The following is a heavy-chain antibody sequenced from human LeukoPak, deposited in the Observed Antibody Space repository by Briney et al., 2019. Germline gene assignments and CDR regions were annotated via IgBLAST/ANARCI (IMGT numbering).Heavy chain of an antibody. CDR2: ISSSGSTR. Sequence: PGGPLRLSCAASGFTFSSYEMNWVRQAPGKGLEWVSYISSSGSTRYYADSVKGRFTMSRDNAKNSLYLQMNRLRAEDTAVYYCSRVITPSDDAFDIWGQGTMVTVSS. CDR3: SRVITPSDDAFDI. CDR1: GFTFSSYE. J-gene: IGHJ3*02. D-gene: IGHD3-10*01. V-gene: IGHV3-48*03.